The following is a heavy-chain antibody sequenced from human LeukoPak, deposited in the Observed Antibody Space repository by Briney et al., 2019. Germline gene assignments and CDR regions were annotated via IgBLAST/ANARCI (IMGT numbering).Heavy chain of an antibody. D-gene: IGHD5-18*01. V-gene: IGHV4-38-2*02. Sequence: SETLSLTCAVSGYSISSVYYWGWIRQPPGKRLEWIGSIYHIWSTYYNPSLTSRVTISVATSKNQSSLKVSFVPAADTAVYYCAREKVYGYSYGSSFDPWGQGTLVTVSS. J-gene: IGHJ5*02. CDR3: AREKVYGYSYGSSFDP. CDR1: GYSISSVYY. CDR2: IYHIWST.